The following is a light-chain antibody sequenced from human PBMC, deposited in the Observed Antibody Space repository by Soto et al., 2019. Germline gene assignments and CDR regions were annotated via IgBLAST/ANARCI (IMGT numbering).Light chain of an antibody. V-gene: IGLV2-14*01. CDR3: SSYPGSSTPPYV. CDR2: EVS. J-gene: IGLJ1*01. CDR1: SNDVGGYNY. Sequence: QSALTQPASVSGSPGQSITISCTGTSNDVGGYNYVSWYQQHPGKAPKLMIYEVSNRPSGVSNRFSGSKSGNTASLTISGLQAEYESDYYCSSYPGSSTPPYVLGTGTKVTVL.